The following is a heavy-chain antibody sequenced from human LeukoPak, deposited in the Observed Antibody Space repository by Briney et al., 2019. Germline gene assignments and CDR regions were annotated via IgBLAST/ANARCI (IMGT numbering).Heavy chain of an antibody. CDR2: IIPILGIA. V-gene: IGHV1-69*04. Sequence: SVKVSCKASGYTFTGYYMHWVRQAPGQGLEWMGRIIPILGIANYAQKFQGRVTITADKSTSTAYMELSSLRSEDTAVYYCARVGDYEDPEYFQHWGQGTLVTVSS. J-gene: IGHJ1*01. CDR3: ARVGDYEDPEYFQH. D-gene: IGHD4-17*01. CDR1: GYTFTGYY.